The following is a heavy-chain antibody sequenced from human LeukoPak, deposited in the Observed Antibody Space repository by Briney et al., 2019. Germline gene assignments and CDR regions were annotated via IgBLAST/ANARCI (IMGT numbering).Heavy chain of an antibody. Sequence: GGSLRLSCAASGFTFSSYSMNWVRQAPGKGLEWVSYISSYSSTIYYADSVKGRFTISRDNANNSLYLQMNSLRDEDTAVYYCAKGGKWDVTPFDYWGQGTLVTVSS. V-gene: IGHV3-48*02. CDR3: AKGGKWDVTPFDY. CDR1: GFTFSSYS. CDR2: ISSYSSTI. D-gene: IGHD1-26*01. J-gene: IGHJ4*02.